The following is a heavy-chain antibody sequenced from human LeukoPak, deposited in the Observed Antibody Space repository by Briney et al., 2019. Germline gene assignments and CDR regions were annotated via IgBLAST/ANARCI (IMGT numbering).Heavy chain of an antibody. J-gene: IGHJ4*02. V-gene: IGHV4-34*01. CDR1: GAPFSGYW. Sequence: PSETLSLTCAVYGAPFSGYWWYWIRQPPGKGLEWIGEINQSRITNYNPSLKSRVSISVGTSKNQFSLKLSSVTAADTAVYYCATTSGHWGQGTLVTVSS. CDR3: ATTSGH. CDR2: INQSRIT.